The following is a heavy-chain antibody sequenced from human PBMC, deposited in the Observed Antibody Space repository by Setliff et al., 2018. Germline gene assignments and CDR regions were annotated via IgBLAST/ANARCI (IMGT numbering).Heavy chain of an antibody. V-gene: IGHV4-34*09. CDR2: IYYSGST. CDR3: ARDPLTTNRRRAFDI. Sequence: SETLSLTCAVYGGSFSGYYWSWIRQPPGKGLEWIGYIYYSGSTYYNPSLKSRVTISVDTSKNQFSLKLSSVTAADTAVYYCARDPLTTNRRRAFDIWGQGTMVTV. D-gene: IGHD4-17*01. J-gene: IGHJ3*02. CDR1: GGSFSGYY.